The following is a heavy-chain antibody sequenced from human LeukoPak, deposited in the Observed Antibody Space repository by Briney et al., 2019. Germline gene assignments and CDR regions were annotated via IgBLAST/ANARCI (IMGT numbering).Heavy chain of an antibody. CDR1: GFAIRGYW. Sequence: PGGSLRLSCAASGFAIRGYWMSWVRQAPGKGLEWVANINQDGSETYYVDSVKGRFTISRDNAKNSLYLQMNSLRAEDTAVYYCAKVLPIYFSPSSWFDPWGQGTLVTVSS. D-gene: IGHD3-3*01. V-gene: IGHV3-7*03. CDR2: INQDGSET. CDR3: AKVLPIYFSPSSWFDP. J-gene: IGHJ5*02.